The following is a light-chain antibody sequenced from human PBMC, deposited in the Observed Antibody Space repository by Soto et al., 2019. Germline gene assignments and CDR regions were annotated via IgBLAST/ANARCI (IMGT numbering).Light chain of an antibody. CDR2: EVT. CDR1: SGDVGGYNL. CDR3: CSYAGNSEV. V-gene: IGLV2-23*02. Sequence: QSVLTQPASVSGSPGQSITIPCTGTSGDVGGYNLVSWYQQRPGKAPKLMIYEVTERPSGVSNRFSGSKSGNTASLTISGLQPDDEADYYCCSYAGNSEVFGTGTKLTVL. J-gene: IGLJ1*01.